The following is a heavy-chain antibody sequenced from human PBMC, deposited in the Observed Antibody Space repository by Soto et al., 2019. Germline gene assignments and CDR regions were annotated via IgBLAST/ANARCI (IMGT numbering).Heavy chain of an antibody. Sequence: EVQLLESGGGLVQPGGSLRLSCAASGFTFTSYAMSWVRQVPGKGLEWVSAISGSGGRTYYAVSVKGRFTISRDNSKNTLYLQRNSLRAEDTAVYYCASWNYVAYWGEGTLVTFSS. V-gene: IGHV3-23*01. CDR1: GFTFTSYA. J-gene: IGHJ4*02. D-gene: IGHD3-3*01. CDR3: ASWNYVAY. CDR2: ISGSGGRT.